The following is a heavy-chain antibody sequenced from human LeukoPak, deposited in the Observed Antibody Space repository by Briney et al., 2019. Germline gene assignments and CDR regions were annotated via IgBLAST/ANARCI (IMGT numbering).Heavy chain of an antibody. CDR3: ARARIWFGEAPEAFDI. CDR1: GGSFSGYY. D-gene: IGHD3-10*01. Sequence: PSETLSLTCAVYGGSFSGYYWSWIRQPPGKGLEWIGEINHSGSTNYNPSLKSRVTISVDTSKNQFSLKLSSVTAADTAVYYCARARIWFGEAPEAFDIWGQGTMVTVSS. J-gene: IGHJ3*02. V-gene: IGHV4-34*01. CDR2: INHSGST.